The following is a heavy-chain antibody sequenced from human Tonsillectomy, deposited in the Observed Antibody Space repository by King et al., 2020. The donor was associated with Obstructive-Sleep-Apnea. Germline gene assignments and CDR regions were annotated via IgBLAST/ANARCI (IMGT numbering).Heavy chain of an antibody. Sequence: VQLVESGGGVVQPGRSLRLSCAASGFIFSTYAIHWVRQAPGKGVEWVAVISYDGSNKYYADSVKGRFTISRDNSKNTLYLQMNSLRAEDTAVYYCARDSFGMDVWGQGTTVTVSS. CDR1: GFIFSTYA. J-gene: IGHJ6*02. CDR3: ARDSFGMDV. CDR2: ISYDGSNK. V-gene: IGHV3-30*04.